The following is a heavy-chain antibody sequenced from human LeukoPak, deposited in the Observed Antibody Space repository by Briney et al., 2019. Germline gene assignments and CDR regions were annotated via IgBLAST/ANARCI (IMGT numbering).Heavy chain of an antibody. CDR3: AKVWEAYCGGDCYSAFDY. D-gene: IGHD2-21*01. V-gene: IGHV3-11*04. CDR2: ISSSGSTI. Sequence: GGSLRLSCAASGFTFSDYYMSWIRQAPGKGLEWVSYISSSGSTIYYADSVKGRFTISRDNSKNTLYLQMNSLRAEDTAVYYCAKVWEAYCGGDCYSAFDYWGQGTLVTVSS. CDR1: GFTFSDYY. J-gene: IGHJ4*02.